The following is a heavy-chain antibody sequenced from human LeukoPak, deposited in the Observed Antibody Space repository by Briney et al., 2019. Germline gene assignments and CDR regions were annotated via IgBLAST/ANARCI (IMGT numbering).Heavy chain of an antibody. V-gene: IGHV3-30-3*01. J-gene: IGHJ4*02. D-gene: IGHD5-12*01. CDR1: GFTFSSYA. CDR2: ISYDGSNK. Sequence: SGGSLRLSCAASGFTFSSYAMHWVRQAPGKGLEWVAVISYDGSNKYYADSVKGRFTISRDNSKNTLYLQMNSLRAEDTAVYYCARESYSGYGREMYYFDYWGQGTLVTVSS. CDR3: ARESYSGYGREMYYFDY.